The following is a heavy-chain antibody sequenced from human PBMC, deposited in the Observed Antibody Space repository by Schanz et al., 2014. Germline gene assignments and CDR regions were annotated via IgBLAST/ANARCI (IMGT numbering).Heavy chain of an antibody. V-gene: IGHV3-23*01. CDR3: ARGLIAAAGGAFDY. D-gene: IGHD6-13*01. J-gene: IGHJ4*02. CDR2: ISSGGGST. Sequence: EVQLLESGGGLVRPGGSLRLSCASSGFSFTTYAMSWVRQAPGKGLEWVSSISSGGGSTYYADSVKGRFTISRDNSKNTLYLQMKSLRAEDTAVYYCARGLIAAAGGAFDYWGQGTLVAVSA. CDR1: GFSFTTYA.